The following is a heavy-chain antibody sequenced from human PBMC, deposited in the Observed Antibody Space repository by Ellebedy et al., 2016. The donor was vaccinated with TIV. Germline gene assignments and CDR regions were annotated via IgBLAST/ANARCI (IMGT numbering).Heavy chain of an antibody. Sequence: PGGSLRLSCAASGFTVSSNYMSWVRKAPGKGLECVSGIHSGGSTYYADSVKGRFTISRDNSKNTLYLQMNSLRAEDTAVYYCARVLGYGPGSYYVWNWGQGTLVTVSS. V-gene: IGHV3-53*01. CDR3: ARVLGYGPGSYYVWN. D-gene: IGHD3-10*01. J-gene: IGHJ4*02. CDR1: GFTVSSNY. CDR2: IHSGGST.